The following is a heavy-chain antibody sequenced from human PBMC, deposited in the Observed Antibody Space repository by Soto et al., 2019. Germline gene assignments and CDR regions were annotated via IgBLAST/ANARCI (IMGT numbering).Heavy chain of an antibody. CDR3: ASHPRDSSGYWYYFDY. CDR1: GFTFSSYS. J-gene: IGHJ4*02. Sequence: PGGSLRLSCAASGFTFSSYSMNWVSKAPGKGLEWVSSISSSSSYIYYADSVKGRFTISRDNAKNSLYLQMNSLRAEDTAVYYCASHPRDSSGYWYYFDYWGQGTLVTVSS. V-gene: IGHV3-21*01. D-gene: IGHD3-22*01. CDR2: ISSSSSYI.